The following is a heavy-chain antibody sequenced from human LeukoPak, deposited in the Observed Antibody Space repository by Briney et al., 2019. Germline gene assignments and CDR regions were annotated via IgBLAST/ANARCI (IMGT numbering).Heavy chain of an antibody. CDR3: AVNSTKQPCEI. Sequence: SETLSLTWPVSGRSMTPFCWRCVRQSPGKGLEWIGSIYYSGGTNYNPSLKSRVTISVDTSKNQFSLELSSVTAADTAVYYCAVNSTKQPCEIWGQGTMVTVSS. V-gene: IGHV4-59*08. J-gene: IGHJ3*02. D-gene: IGHD1/OR15-1a*01. CDR2: IYYSGGT. CDR1: GRSMTPFC.